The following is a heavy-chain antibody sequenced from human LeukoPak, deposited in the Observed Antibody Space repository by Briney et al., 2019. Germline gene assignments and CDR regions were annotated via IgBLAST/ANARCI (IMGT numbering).Heavy chain of an antibody. V-gene: IGHV1-2*02. CDR1: GYTFTGYY. CDR2: INPNSGGT. D-gene: IGHD6-19*01. J-gene: IGHJ5*02. CDR3: ARAGAAGTWFDP. Sequence: ASVKVSCKASGYTFTGYYMHWVRQAPGQGLEWMGWINPNSGGTNCAQKFQGRVTMTRDTSTSTAYMELSRLRSDDTAVYYCARAGAAGTWFDPWGQGTLVTVSS.